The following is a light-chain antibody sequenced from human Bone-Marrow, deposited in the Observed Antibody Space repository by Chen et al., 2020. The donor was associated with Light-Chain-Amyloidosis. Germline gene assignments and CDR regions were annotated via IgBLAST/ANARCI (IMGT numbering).Light chain of an antibody. CDR1: QTISSNY. V-gene: IGKV3-20*01. CDR2: GSS. J-gene: IGKJ4*01. CDR3: QQYGTSPLT. Sequence: EIVLTPSPGTLSLSPGEGANLSCRASQTISSNYLTWHQQKFGQAPRLLIYGSSSRATGIPDRFTGSGSGTDFTLTINRLEPEDFAMYYCQQYGTSPLTFGGGTKVEIK.